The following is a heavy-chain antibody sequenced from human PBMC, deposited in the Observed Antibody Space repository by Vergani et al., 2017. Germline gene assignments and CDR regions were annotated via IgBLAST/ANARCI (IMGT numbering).Heavy chain of an antibody. CDR1: GGSISSSSYY. CDR3: ASGPWLVIIYDY. CDR2: IYYSGST. Sequence: QLQLQESGPGLVKPSETLSLTCTVSGGSISSSSYYWGWIRQPPGKGLEWIGRIYYSGSTYYNPSLKSRVTISVDTSKNQFSLKLSSVTAADTALYYCASGPWLVIIYDYWGQGTLVTVSS. V-gene: IGHV4-39*01. J-gene: IGHJ4*02. D-gene: IGHD3-3*01.